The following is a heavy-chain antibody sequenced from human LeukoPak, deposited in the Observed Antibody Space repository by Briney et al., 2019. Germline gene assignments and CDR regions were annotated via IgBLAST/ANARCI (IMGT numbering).Heavy chain of an antibody. D-gene: IGHD7-27*01. CDR2: IYSGGST. CDR1: GFTVSSNY. V-gene: IGHV3-53*01. Sequence: AGGSLRLSCAASGFTVSSNYMSWVRQAAGKGRGWVAVIYSGGSTYYADSVKGRCTISRDNSKNTLYLQMNSLRVEDTAVYYCAKDLPGDPEHSYYGMDVWGQGTTVTVSS. CDR3: AKDLPGDPEHSYYGMDV. J-gene: IGHJ6*02.